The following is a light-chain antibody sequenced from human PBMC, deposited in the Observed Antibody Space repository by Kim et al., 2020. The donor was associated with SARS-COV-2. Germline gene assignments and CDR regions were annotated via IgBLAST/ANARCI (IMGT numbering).Light chain of an antibody. V-gene: IGLV1-51*01. Sequence: GQMITISSSGSSSSIGDNFWSWYQKFPGTAPKLLIYDNIERPSGIPDRFSGSKSGTSATLGITGLQTGDESDYYCGTWDSRLSAWLFGGGTQLTVL. CDR3: GTWDSRLSAWL. CDR2: DNI. CDR1: SSSIGDNF. J-gene: IGLJ3*02.